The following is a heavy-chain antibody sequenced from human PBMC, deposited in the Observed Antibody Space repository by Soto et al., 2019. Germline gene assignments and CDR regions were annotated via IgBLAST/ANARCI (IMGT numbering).Heavy chain of an antibody. D-gene: IGHD6-19*01. CDR2: ISSSSSTI. J-gene: IGHJ6*01. V-gene: IGHV3-48*04. CDR1: GFTVSSYS. CDR3: ARVIAVAGQRDYYYYYGMDV. Sequence: GVSVRLSCAASGFTVSSYSMNWVRQARGKGLEWVSYISSSSSTIYYADSVKGRFTISRDNAKNSLYLQMNSLRAEDTAVYYCARVIAVAGQRDYYYYYGMDVWGQGTTVTVSS.